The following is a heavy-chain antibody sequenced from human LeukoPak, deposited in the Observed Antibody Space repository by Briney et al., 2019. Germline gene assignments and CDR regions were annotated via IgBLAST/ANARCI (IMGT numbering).Heavy chain of an antibody. J-gene: IGHJ4*02. Sequence: ASVKVSCKASGYTFTSYDINWVRQATGQGLEWMGWMNPNSGNTGYAQKFQGRVTMTRDTSISTAYMELSRLRSDDTAVYYCAREDWGAFDYWGQGTLVTVSS. CDR3: AREDWGAFDY. D-gene: IGHD7-27*01. CDR1: GYTFTSYD. V-gene: IGHV1-8*01. CDR2: MNPNSGNT.